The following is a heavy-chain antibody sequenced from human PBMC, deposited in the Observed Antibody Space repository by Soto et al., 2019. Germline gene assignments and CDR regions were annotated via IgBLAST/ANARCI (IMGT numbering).Heavy chain of an antibody. V-gene: IGHV4-59*01. Sequence: SETLSLTCTVSGGSSSSYYWSWIRQPPGKGLEWIGYIYYSGSTNYNPPLKSRVTISADTSKNRFSLKLRSVTAADTAVYYCARALTTVVTKWFDSWGQGTLVTVSS. J-gene: IGHJ5*01. D-gene: IGHD4-17*01. CDR1: GGSSSSYY. CDR3: ARALTTVVTKWFDS. CDR2: IYYSGST.